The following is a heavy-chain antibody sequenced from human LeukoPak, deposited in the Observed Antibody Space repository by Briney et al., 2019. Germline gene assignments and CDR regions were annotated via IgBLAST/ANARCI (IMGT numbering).Heavy chain of an antibody. D-gene: IGHD6-19*01. Sequence: GESLKISCKGSGYSFNTYWFGWVRQMPGKGLEWMGIIYPGDSDTRYSPSLQGQVTISADKSISTAYLQWSSLKASDTAMYYCARLTFGSGWSFDYWGQGTLVTVSS. CDR2: IYPGDSDT. CDR3: ARLTFGSGWSFDY. J-gene: IGHJ4*02. CDR1: GYSFNTYW. V-gene: IGHV5-51*01.